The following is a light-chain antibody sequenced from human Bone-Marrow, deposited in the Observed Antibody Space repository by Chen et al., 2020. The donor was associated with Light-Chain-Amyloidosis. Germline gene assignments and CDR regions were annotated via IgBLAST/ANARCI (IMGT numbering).Light chain of an antibody. Sequence: SYELTPPPSMSLSPSQTARHTCSGDDLPTKYAYWYQQKPGQAPVLVIHRDTERPSGISERFSGSSSGTTATLTISGVQAEDEADYHCQSADSSGTYEVIFGGGTKLTVL. CDR2: RDT. CDR3: QSADSSGTYEVI. J-gene: IGLJ2*01. CDR1: DLPTKY. V-gene: IGLV3-25*03.